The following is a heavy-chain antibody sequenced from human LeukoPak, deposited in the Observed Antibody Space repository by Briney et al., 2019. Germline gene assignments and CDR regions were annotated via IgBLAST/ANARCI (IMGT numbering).Heavy chain of an antibody. CDR1: GFTFSSYW. J-gene: IGHJ6*03. V-gene: IGHV3-7*01. CDR2: IKQVGSEK. Sequence: GGSLRLSCAASGFTFSSYWMSWVRQAPGKGLEWVANIKQVGSEKYYVDSVKGRFTIPRDNAKNSLYLQMNSLRAEDTAVYYCARETTSYDFWSGYVERFDYYYYMDVWGKGTTVTVSS. CDR3: ARETTSYDFWSGYVERFDYYYYMDV. D-gene: IGHD3-3*01.